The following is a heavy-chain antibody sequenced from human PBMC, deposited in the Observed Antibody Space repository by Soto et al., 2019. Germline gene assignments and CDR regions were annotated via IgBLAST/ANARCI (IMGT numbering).Heavy chain of an antibody. CDR1: GYTFTSYG. J-gene: IGHJ5*02. Sequence: GASVKVSCKASGYTFTSYGISWVRRAPGQGLEWMGWISAYNGNTNYAQKLQGRVTMTTDTSTSTAYMELRSLRSDDTAVYYCARDNEAYEAGNWFDPWGQGTLVTVSS. CDR3: ARDNEAYEAGNWFDP. CDR2: ISAYNGNT. D-gene: IGHD1-1*01. V-gene: IGHV1-18*01.